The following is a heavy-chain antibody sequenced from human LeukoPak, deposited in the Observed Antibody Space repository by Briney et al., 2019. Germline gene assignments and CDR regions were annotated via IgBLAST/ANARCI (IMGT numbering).Heavy chain of an antibody. D-gene: IGHD3-9*01. Sequence: ASVKVSCKASGYTFTSYAMHRVRQAPGQRLEWMGWINAGNGNTKYSQKFQGRVTITRDTSASTAYMELSSLRSDDTAVYYCASSDIDILTGYPLYYFDYWGQGTLVTVSS. J-gene: IGHJ4*02. V-gene: IGHV1-3*01. CDR2: INAGNGNT. CDR3: ASSDIDILTGYPLYYFDY. CDR1: GYTFTSYA.